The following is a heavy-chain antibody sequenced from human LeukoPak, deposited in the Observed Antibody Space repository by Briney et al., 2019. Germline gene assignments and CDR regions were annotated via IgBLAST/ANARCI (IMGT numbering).Heavy chain of an antibody. CDR1: GYTFTNYY. CDR3: ASTIAAAGSLDY. CDR2: INPSGTST. D-gene: IGHD6-13*01. Sequence: ASVKVSCKTSGYTFTNYYLHWVRQAPGQGLEWMGIINPSGTSTSYAQTFQGRVTMTEDTSTDTAYMELSSLRSEDTAVYYCASTIAAAGSLDYWGQGTLVTVSS. V-gene: IGHV1-46*01. J-gene: IGHJ4*02.